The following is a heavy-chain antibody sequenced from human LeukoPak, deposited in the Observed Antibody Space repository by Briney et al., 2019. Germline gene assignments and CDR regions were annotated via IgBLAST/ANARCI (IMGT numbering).Heavy chain of an antibody. V-gene: IGHV1-8*01. D-gene: IGHD5-12*01. CDR2: MNPNSGNT. J-gene: IGHJ6*02. CDR3: ARGEGYSGYDPEWRDYYYYGMDV. Sequence: ASVKVSCKASGYTFTSYDINWVRQATGQGLEWMGWMNPNSGNTGYAQKFQGRVTMTRNTSISTAYMELSSLRSEDTAVYYCARGEGYSGYDPEWRDYYYYGMDVWGQGTTVTVSS. CDR1: GYTFTSYD.